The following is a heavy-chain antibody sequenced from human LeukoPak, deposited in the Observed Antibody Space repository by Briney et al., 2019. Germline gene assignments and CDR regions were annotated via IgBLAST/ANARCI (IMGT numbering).Heavy chain of an antibody. Sequence: ASVTVSCKTSGYTFTSFHVHWVRQAPGQGLEWMGWINTGNDHTRYSPKFQGRVTVAMDTSATTAYMELNSLTSEDTAVYYCARKSTNAGGGFDYWGQGTLVAVSS. CDR3: ARKSTNAGGGFDY. V-gene: IGHV1-3*04. CDR1: GYTFTSFH. J-gene: IGHJ4*02. D-gene: IGHD2-8*01. CDR2: INTGNDHT.